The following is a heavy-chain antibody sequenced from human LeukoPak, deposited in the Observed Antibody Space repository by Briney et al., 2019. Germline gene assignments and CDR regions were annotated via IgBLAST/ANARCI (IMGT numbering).Heavy chain of an antibody. Sequence: PSETLSLTCTVSGGSISSYYWSWIRQPPGKGLEWIGYIYYSGSTNYNPSLKSRVTISVDTSKNQLSLKLSSVTAADTAVCYCARDLTGGLFDLWGRGTLVTVSS. CDR3: ARDLTGGLFDL. CDR2: IYYSGST. D-gene: IGHD2-8*02. CDR1: GGSISSYY. J-gene: IGHJ2*01. V-gene: IGHV4-59*01.